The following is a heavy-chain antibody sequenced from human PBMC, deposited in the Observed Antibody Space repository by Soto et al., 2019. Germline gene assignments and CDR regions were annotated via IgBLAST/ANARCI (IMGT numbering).Heavy chain of an antibody. D-gene: IGHD6-19*01. Sequence: QVQLVQSGAEVRKPGASVKVSCKASGYTFTSDHLHWVRQTPGLGLEWMGRINPSSGSTNYPQECQGRVTMTRDTSTATAYMELSSLTSEDSAVYFFAGGEVHSSGWSFDFWGQGSLVTVSS. J-gene: IGHJ4*02. V-gene: IGHV1-46*03. CDR3: AGGEVHSSGWSFDF. CDR2: INPSSGST. CDR1: GYTFTSDH.